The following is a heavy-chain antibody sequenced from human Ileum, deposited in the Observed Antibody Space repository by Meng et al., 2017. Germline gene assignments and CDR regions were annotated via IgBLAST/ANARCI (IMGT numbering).Heavy chain of an antibody. CDR3: ARDRGSGWRPRPHN. V-gene: IGHV3-23*01. CDR1: GFSFNTYA. J-gene: IGHJ4*02. CDR2: ISSDGDDT. Sequence: EVQLLESGGGLLQSAGSLLLPCVASGFSFNTYAMNWVRQAPGKGMEWVSTISSDGDDTYYADSVKGRFTISRDRSKYTLYLQMNSLSAEDTAVYFCARDRGSGWRPRPHNWGQGTLVTVSS. D-gene: IGHD6-19*01.